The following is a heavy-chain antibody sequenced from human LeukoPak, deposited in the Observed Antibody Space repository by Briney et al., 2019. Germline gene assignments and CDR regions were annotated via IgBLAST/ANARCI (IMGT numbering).Heavy chain of an antibody. CDR2: IYTSGST. D-gene: IGHD2-2*02. J-gene: IGHJ6*02. CDR1: GGSISSYY. Sequence: SETLSLTCTVSGGSISSYYWSWIRQPAGKGLEWIGRIYTSGSTNYNPSLKSRVTMSVDTSKNQFSLKLSSVTAADTAVYYRARDVRPPYCSSTSCYTGYGMDVWGQGTTVTVSS. CDR3: ARDVRPPYCSSTSCYTGYGMDV. V-gene: IGHV4-4*07.